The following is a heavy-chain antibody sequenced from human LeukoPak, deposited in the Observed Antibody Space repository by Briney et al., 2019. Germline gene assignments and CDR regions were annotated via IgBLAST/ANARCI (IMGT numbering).Heavy chain of an antibody. J-gene: IGHJ6*02. V-gene: IGHV3-11*01. CDR2: ISSSGGSI. D-gene: IGHD3-16*01. CDR1: GFTFSDYY. Sequence: PGGSLRLSCAASGFTFSDYYMSWIRQAPGKGLEWVSNISSSGGSIYYADSVKGRFTISRDNAENSLYLQMNSLRAEDTAVYYCAREGIMITFGGRSYGMDVWGQGTTVTVSS. CDR3: AREGIMITFGGRSYGMDV.